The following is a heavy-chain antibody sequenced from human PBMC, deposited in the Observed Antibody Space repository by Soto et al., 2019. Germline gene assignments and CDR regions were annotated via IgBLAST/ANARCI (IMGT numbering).Heavy chain of an antibody. Sequence: QVQLVESGGGVVQPGGSLRLSCSGSGFIFSGYGMHWVRQPPGKGLEWVAVISYDGRRKYYEDSVKARFTVSRDNSQNTVYLEMNSLRAEDSAIYYCAKDILRDQLDWGMDVWGQGTTVTVSS. V-gene: IGHV3-30*18. D-gene: IGHD3-9*01. J-gene: IGHJ6*01. CDR2: ISYDGRRK. CDR3: AKDILRDQLDWGMDV. CDR1: GFIFSGYG.